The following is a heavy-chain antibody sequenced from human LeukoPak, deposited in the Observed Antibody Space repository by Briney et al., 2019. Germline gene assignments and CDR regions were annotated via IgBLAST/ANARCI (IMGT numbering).Heavy chain of an antibody. CDR3: VKDRAYLRWGFDD. V-gene: IGHV3-23*01. Sequence: PGGSLRLSCAASGFTFWNYAVGWVRQAPGKGPEWISSIINTGTATYYADSVKGRFTISRDNSMNTLYLQMNTLRVEDTALYYCVKDRAYLRWGFDDWGQGTLVTVSS. CDR1: GFTFWNYA. D-gene: IGHD2-21*01. J-gene: IGHJ4*02. CDR2: IINTGTAT.